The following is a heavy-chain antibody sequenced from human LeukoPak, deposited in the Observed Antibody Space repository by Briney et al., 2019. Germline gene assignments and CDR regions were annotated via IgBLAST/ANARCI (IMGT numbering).Heavy chain of an antibody. CDR2: IYTSGST. V-gene: IGHV4-4*07. D-gene: IGHD2-2*01. CDR3: AREDCSSTSCHSSV. CDR1: GGSISSYY. Sequence: PSETLSLTCTVSGGSISSYYWSWIRQPAGKGLEWIGRIYTSGSTNYNPSLKSRVTMSVDTSKNQFSLKLSSVTAADTAVYYCAREDCSSTSCHSSVWGQGTMVTVSS. J-gene: IGHJ3*01.